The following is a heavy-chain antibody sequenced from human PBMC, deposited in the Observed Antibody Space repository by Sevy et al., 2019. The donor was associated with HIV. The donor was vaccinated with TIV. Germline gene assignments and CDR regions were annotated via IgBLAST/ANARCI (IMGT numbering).Heavy chain of an antibody. J-gene: IGHJ6*02. Sequence: SETLSLTCSISGGSVSSANDYWTWIRQPPGKGLEWIGNIFYFGSTNYSPSLKSRVSISLDISKMQFSLKLTSVTAADTAVYFCARDQYYGTSTGLYAMDVWGQGTTVTVSS. V-gene: IGHV4-61*01. CDR2: IFYFGST. CDR3: ARDQYYGTSTGLYAMDV. D-gene: IGHD3-9*01. CDR1: GGSVSSANDY.